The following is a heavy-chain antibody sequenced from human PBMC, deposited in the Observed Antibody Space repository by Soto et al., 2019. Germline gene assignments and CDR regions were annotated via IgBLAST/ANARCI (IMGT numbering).Heavy chain of an antibody. D-gene: IGHD3-10*01. CDR1: DGSISSRSW. J-gene: IGHJ6*02. V-gene: IGHV4-4*02. CDR2: MLHTGSN. CDR3: AGARTDGEGFGFYYGMDV. Sequence: QVQLQESGPGLVKPSGTLSLTCVVSDGSISSRSWWSWVRQPPGKGLEWIGEMLHTGSNSYNPSLKSRVNISGDRSKNQFSLKLTSVTAADTAVYYCAGARTDGEGFGFYYGMDVWGRGTTVTVSS.